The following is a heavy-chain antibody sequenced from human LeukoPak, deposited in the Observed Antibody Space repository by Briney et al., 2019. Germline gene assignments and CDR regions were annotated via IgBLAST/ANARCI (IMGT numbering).Heavy chain of an antibody. J-gene: IGHJ4*02. Sequence: PGGSLRLSCAASGFTFSSYAMHWVRQAPGKGLEWVAVISYDGSNKYYADSVKGRFTISRDNSKNTLYLQMNSLRAEDTAVYYCARTQYYDFSLGYWGQGTLVTVSS. V-gene: IGHV3-30-3*01. CDR3: ARTQYYDFSLGY. D-gene: IGHD3-3*01. CDR1: GFTFSSYA. CDR2: ISYDGSNK.